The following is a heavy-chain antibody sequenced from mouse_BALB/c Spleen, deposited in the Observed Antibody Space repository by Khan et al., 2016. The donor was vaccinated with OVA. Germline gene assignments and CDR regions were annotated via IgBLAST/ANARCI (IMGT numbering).Heavy chain of an antibody. J-gene: IGHJ3*01. CDR3: AREWGALFAY. Sequence: QVQLKQSGAELARPGASVKLSCKASGYTFTDYYIDWVKQRTGQGLEWIGEINPGSGNSYYNEKFKGKATLTADKSSNTAFVQLSSLTSDDSAVYFCAREWGALFAYWGQGTLVTVSA. V-gene: IGHV1-77*01. CDR1: GYTFTDYY. CDR2: INPGSGNS.